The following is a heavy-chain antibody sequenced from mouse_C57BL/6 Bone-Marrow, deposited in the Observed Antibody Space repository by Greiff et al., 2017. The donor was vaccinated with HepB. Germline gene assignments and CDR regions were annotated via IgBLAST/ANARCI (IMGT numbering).Heavy chain of an antibody. J-gene: IGHJ3*01. CDR3: AIIDGSSSH. CDR2: IHPSDSDT. CDR1: GYTFTSYW. V-gene: IGHV1-74*01. D-gene: IGHD1-1*01. Sequence: VQLQQPGAELVKPGASVKVSCKASGYTFTSYWMHWVKQRPGQGLEWIGRIHPSDSDTNYNQKFKGKVTLTVDKSSSTAYMQLSSLTPEDSAVYYCAIIDGSSSHWGQGTLVTVSA.